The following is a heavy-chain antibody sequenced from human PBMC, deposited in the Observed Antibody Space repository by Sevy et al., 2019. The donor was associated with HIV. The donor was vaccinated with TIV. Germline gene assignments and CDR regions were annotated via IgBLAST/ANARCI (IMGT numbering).Heavy chain of an antibody. V-gene: IGHV3-15*01. J-gene: IGHJ6*02. CDR1: GFTFSNAW. CDR2: IKSKTDGGTT. CDR3: ARGSAVGATGADYYYGMDV. D-gene: IGHD1-26*01. Sequence: GGSLRLSCAASGFTFSNAWMSWVRQAPGKGLEWVGRIKSKTDGGTTDYAAPVKGRFTISRDDSKNTLYLQMNSLKTEDTAVYYCARGSAVGATGADYYYGMDVWGQGTTVTVSS.